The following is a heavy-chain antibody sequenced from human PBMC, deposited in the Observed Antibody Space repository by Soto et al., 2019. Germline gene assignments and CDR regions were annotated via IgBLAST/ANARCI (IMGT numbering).Heavy chain of an antibody. Sequence: EVQLVESGGGLVQPGGSLRLSCSASGFTFTKSWVTWVRQAPGKGLEWVANINQDASEKYYVLSVKGRFTISSDNAKNALYLQMHSLRVEDSAVYYLALNDNFWSGFTFWGQGTLVTVSS. CDR1: GFTFTKSW. D-gene: IGHD3-3*01. CDR2: INQDASEK. J-gene: IGHJ4*02. CDR3: ALNDNFWSGFTF. V-gene: IGHV3-7*01.